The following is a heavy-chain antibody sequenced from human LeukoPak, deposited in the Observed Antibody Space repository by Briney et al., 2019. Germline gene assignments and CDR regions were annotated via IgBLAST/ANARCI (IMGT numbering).Heavy chain of an antibody. J-gene: IGHJ4*02. Sequence: PSETLSLTCTVSAGSISSGGYYWSWIRQPPGKGLEWIGSIYYSGSTYYNPSLKSRVTISVDTSKNQFSLKLSSVTAADTAVYYCASGPRSSGWSRPLDYWGQGTLVTVSS. V-gene: IGHV4-39*07. CDR1: AGSISSGGYY. CDR2: IYYSGST. CDR3: ASGPRSSGWSRPLDY. D-gene: IGHD6-19*01.